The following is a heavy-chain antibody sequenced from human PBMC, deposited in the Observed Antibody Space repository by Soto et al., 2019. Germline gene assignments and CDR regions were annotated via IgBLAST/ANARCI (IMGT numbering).Heavy chain of an antibody. CDR3: ARGDRGGSGSPASYYYSGLDV. J-gene: IGHJ6*02. V-gene: IGHV3-23*01. CDR2: VSAGGDMT. Sequence: DVQVLESGGALVQPGGSLRLSCAASGFTFSSYAMSWVRQAPGKGLEWVSSVSAGGDMTYYSDSVKGRFTISRDNSNNALFLQMNSLRIEDTALYYCARGDRGGSGSPASYYYSGLDVWGQGTTVTVS. CDR1: GFTFSSYA. D-gene: IGHD3-10*01.